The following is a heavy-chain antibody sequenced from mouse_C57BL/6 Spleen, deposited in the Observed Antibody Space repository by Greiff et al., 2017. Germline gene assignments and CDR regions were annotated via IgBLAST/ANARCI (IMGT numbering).Heavy chain of an antibody. D-gene: IGHD1-1*01. Sequence: VQLQQSGPELVKPGASVKISCKASGYAFSSSWMNWVKQRPGKGLEWIGRIYPGAGDPNYNGKFKGKATLAADKSSSTAYMQLSSLTSEDSAVYFCARSTTGYYFDYWGQGTTLTVSS. CDR3: ARSTTGYYFDY. J-gene: IGHJ2*01. V-gene: IGHV1-82*01. CDR2: IYPGAGDP. CDR1: GYAFSSSW.